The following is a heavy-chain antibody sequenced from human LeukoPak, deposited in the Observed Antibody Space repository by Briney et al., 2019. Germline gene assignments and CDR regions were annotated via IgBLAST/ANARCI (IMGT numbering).Heavy chain of an antibody. J-gene: IGHJ5*02. V-gene: IGHV1-24*01. CDR2: FDPEDGET. CDR3: ATSTWYSSSWYWFDP. Sequence: ASVKVSFKVSGYTLTELSMHWVRLAPGKGLEWMGGFDPEDGETICAQKFQGRVTMTEETSTDTAYMELSSLRSEDTAVYYCATSTWYSSSWYWFDPWGQGTLVTVSS. D-gene: IGHD6-13*01. CDR1: GYTLTELS.